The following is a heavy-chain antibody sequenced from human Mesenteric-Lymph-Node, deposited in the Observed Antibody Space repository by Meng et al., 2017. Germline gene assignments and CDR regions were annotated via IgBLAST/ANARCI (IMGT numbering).Heavy chain of an antibody. CDR3: ARVSSDYGDYTYFDY. V-gene: IGHV4-59*01. CDR2: IYYSGST. Sequence: GSLRLSCTVSGGSISSYYWSWIRQPPGKGLEWIGYIYYSGSTNYNPSLKSRVTISVDTSKNQFSLKLSSVTAADTAVYYCARVSSDYGDYTYFDYWGQGTLVTVSS. J-gene: IGHJ4*02. D-gene: IGHD4-17*01. CDR1: GGSISSYY.